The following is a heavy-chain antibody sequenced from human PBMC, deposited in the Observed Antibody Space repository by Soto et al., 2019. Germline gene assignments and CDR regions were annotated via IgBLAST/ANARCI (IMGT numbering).Heavy chain of an antibody. Sequence: EVQLVESGGALVQPGGSLRLSCAASGFTFSRHWMHWVRQAPGKGLMWISRIKGDGSSANYADSVRGRFTISRDKAKSTLYLQMDSLRAEDTAVYYCVRDGERSGDAGDSWGQGTQVTVSS. CDR1: GFTFSRHW. J-gene: IGHJ4*02. CDR2: IKGDGSSA. V-gene: IGHV3-74*01. CDR3: VRDGERSGDAGDS. D-gene: IGHD1-26*01.